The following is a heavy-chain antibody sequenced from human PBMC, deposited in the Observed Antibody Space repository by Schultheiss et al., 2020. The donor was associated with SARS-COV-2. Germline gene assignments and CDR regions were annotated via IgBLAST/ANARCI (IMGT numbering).Heavy chain of an antibody. D-gene: IGHD1-1*01. V-gene: IGHV3-48*04. CDR2: ISSSSSTI. J-gene: IGHJ6*02. Sequence: GESLKISCAASGFTFSSYSMNWVRQAPGKGLEWVSYISSSSSTIYYADSVKGRFTISRNNAKNSLYLQMNSLRAEDTAVYYCAKDKGTGTTPGMDVWGQGTTVTVSS. CDR1: GFTFSSYS. CDR3: AKDKGTGTTPGMDV.